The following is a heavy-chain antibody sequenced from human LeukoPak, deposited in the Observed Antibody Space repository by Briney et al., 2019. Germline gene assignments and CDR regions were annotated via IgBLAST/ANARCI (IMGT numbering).Heavy chain of an antibody. D-gene: IGHD3-10*01. J-gene: IGHJ5*02. CDR2: TYYRSNKWNS. V-gene: IGHV6-1*01. CDR3: ARDGSASFFNL. Sequence: SQTLLLTCAISGDSVSSDSAVWNWIRQSPSRGLEWLGRTYYRSNKWNSHYAESVKSRLTIKPDTSRNQVSLQLNSVTPEDTAVYYCARDGSASFFNLWGQGTLVTVSS. CDR1: GDSVSSDSAV.